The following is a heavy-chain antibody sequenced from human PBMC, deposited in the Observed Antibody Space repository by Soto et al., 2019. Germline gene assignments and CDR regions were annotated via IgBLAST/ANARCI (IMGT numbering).Heavy chain of an antibody. CDR1: GFTFSSYA. CDR2: ISGSGGST. CDR3: AKARAQYYDFWSGYPVDF. Sequence: GGSLRLSCAASGFTFSSYAMSWVRQAPGKGLEWVSAISGSGGSTYYADSVKGRFTISRDNSKNTLYLQMNSLRAEDTAVYYCAKARAQYYDFWSGYPVDFWGQGTLVTVSS. J-gene: IGHJ4*02. V-gene: IGHV3-23*01. D-gene: IGHD3-3*01.